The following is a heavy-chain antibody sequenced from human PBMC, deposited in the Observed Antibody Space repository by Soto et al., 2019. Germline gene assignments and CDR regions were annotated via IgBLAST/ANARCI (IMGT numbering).Heavy chain of an antibody. CDR1: GFTFSGSP. CDR3: PSRYNFDSGFHY. CDR2: IRSKVNNYAT. J-gene: IGHJ4*02. V-gene: IGHV3-73*02. Sequence: EVQLVESGGGLVQPGGSLKLSCAASGFTFSGSPVYWVRQASGQGLEWVGHIRSKVNNYATTYAASLKGRFTISRDDSKNTAYLHMNSLKTEDTAVYYCPSRYNFDSGFHYWGQGTLVTVSS. D-gene: IGHD3-22*01.